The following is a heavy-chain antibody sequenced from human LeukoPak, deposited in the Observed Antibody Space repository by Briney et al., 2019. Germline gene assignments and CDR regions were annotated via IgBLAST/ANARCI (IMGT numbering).Heavy chain of an antibody. V-gene: IGHV3-23*01. Sequence: GGSLRLSCAASGFTFKNNAMTWVRQAPGKGLGWVSAINGGGDDTEYADSVKGRFTISRANSKNTLYLQMNSLKPEDTAVYYCARCTASCYANAFDVWGQGTLVTVSS. D-gene: IGHD2-2*01. J-gene: IGHJ3*01. CDR3: ARCTASCYANAFDV. CDR2: INGGGDDT. CDR1: GFTFKNNA.